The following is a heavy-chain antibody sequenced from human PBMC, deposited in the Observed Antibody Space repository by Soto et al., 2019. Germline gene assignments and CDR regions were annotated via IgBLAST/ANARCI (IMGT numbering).Heavy chain of an antibody. D-gene: IGHD2-15*01. CDR2: RYYSEST. CDR3: ARTKCSGGSCCSWSLDY. CDR1: GGSITTGGYY. Sequence: PSETLSLTCTVSGGSITTGGYYWSWIRQLPGKGLEWIGHRYYSESTYYNPSLKSRVSISLDTSKNQFSLKLSSVTAADTAMYYCARTKCSGGSCCSWSLDYWGQGTPGTVAS. V-gene: IGHV4-31*03. J-gene: IGHJ4*02.